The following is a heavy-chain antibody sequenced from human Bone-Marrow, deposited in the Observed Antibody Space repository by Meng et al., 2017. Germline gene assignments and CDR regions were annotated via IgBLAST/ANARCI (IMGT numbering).Heavy chain of an antibody. D-gene: IGHD1-26*01. Sequence: QVQLVQSGAEVKKPGASVKVFCKASGHTFTSYGISWVRQAPGQGLEWMGWISAYNGNTNYAQKLQGRVTMTTDTSTSTAYMELRSLRSDDTAVYYCARRRKWELLGGYGMDVWGQGTTVTVSS. J-gene: IGHJ6*02. CDR2: ISAYNGNT. V-gene: IGHV1-18*01. CDR3: ARRRKWELLGGYGMDV. CDR1: GHTFTSYG.